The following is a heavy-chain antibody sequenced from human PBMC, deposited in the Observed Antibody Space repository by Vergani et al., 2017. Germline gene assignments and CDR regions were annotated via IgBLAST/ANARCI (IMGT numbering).Heavy chain of an antibody. CDR2: IKQDGSEK. CDR1: GFMFSNYW. J-gene: IGHJ4*02. D-gene: IGHD4-11*01. Sequence: EVQLVESGGGLVQPGGSLRLSCAASGFMFSNYWMNWVRQAPGKGLEWVANIKQDGSEKYYVDSVRGRFTISRDSSKTLYLQMDSLRVEDTAMYFCARDLSYSTAWPFFDSRGQGTLVTVSS. V-gene: IGHV3-7*01. CDR3: ARDLSYSTAWPFFDS.